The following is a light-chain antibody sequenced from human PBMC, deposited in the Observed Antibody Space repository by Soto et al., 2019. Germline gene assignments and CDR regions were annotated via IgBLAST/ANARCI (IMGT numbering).Light chain of an antibody. J-gene: IGLJ2*01. CDR1: NSNIGTGYD. CDR2: DDD. Sequence: QSVLTQPPSVSGAPGQRVTNSCTGSNSNIGTGYDVHWYQQLPGSAPKLLIYDDDNRPSGVPDRFSASKSGASASLAITGLQAEDEADYYCHSYDSSLSAVIFGGGTKLTVL. V-gene: IGLV1-40*01. CDR3: HSYDSSLSAVI.